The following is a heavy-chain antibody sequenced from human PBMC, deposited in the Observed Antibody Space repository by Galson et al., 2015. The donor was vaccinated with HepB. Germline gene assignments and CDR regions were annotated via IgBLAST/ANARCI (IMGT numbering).Heavy chain of an antibody. V-gene: IGHV1-46*03. CDR3: ARSGYYNPRYLAFPNAFDI. CDR2: INPSGGST. Sequence: SVKVSCKASGYTFTSYYMHWVRQAPGQGLEWMGIINPSGGSTSYAQKFQGRVTMTRDTSTSTVYMELSSLRSEDTAVYYCARSGYYNPRYLAFPNAFDIWGQGTMVTVSS. D-gene: IGHD3-9*01. J-gene: IGHJ3*02. CDR1: GYTFTSYY.